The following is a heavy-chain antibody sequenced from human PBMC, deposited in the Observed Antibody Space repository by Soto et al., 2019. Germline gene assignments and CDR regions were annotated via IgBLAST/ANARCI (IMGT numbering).Heavy chain of an antibody. CDR3: ARNRGVYYDSRGGAFDS. CDR1: GGSISSGDYY. V-gene: IGHV4-30-4*01. CDR2: IYYSGST. Sequence: TLSLTCTVSGGSISSGDYYWSWIRQPPGKGLEWIGYIYYSGSTYYNPSLKSRVTISVDTSKNQFSLKLSSVTAADTAVYYCARNRGVYYDSRGGAFDSWGQGTMVTVSS. D-gene: IGHD3-22*01. J-gene: IGHJ3*02.